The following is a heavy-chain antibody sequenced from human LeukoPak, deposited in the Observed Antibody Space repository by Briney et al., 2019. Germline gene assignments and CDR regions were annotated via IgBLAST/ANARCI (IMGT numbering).Heavy chain of an antibody. V-gene: IGHV4-31*03. CDR3: ARGSLLRFGENRRWYFDL. D-gene: IGHD3-10*01. Sequence: PSQTLSLTCTVSGGSISSGGYYWSWIRQHPGTGLEWIGYIYYSGSTYYNPSLKSRVTISVDTSKNQFSLKLSSVTAADTAVYYCARGSLLRFGENRRWYFDLWGRGTLVTVSS. J-gene: IGHJ2*01. CDR2: IYYSGST. CDR1: GGSISSGGYY.